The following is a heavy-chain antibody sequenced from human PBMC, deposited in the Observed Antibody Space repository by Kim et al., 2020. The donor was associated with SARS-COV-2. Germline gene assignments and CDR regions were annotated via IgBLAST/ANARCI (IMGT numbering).Heavy chain of an antibody. CDR1: GFTFSSYA. D-gene: IGHD3-10*01. CDR3: ARGGVRGVIPGYFDY. J-gene: IGHJ4*02. Sequence: GGSLRLSCAASGFTFSSYAMHWVRQAPGKGLEWVAVISYDGSNKYYADSVKGRFTISRDNSKNTLYLQMNSLRAEDTAVYYCARGGVRGVIPGYFDYWGQGTLVTVSS. V-gene: IGHV3-30-3*01. CDR2: ISYDGSNK.